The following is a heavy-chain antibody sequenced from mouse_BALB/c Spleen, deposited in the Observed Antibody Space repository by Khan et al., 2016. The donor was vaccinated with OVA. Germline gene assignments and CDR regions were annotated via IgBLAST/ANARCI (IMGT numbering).Heavy chain of an antibody. CDR1: GFTFSNYG. Sequence: EVQRVESGGDLVKSGGSLKLSCAASGFTFSNYGMSWVRQIPDKRLEWVATINSDGTYTYYPDSVKGRFTISRHNAKNTLYLEMSSLKYEDTARYYCARHLTGSFAYWGQGTLVTVSA. CDR2: INSDGTYT. V-gene: IGHV5-6*01. CDR3: ARHLTGSFAY. D-gene: IGHD4-1*01. J-gene: IGHJ3*01.